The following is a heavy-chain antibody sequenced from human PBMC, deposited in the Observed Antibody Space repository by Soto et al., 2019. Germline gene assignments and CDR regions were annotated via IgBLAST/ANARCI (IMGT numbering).Heavy chain of an antibody. CDR2: IYYSGST. V-gene: IGHV4-31*03. CDR3: ARDADYGGSRGGMDV. CDR1: GGSVNNANYF. D-gene: IGHD4-17*01. J-gene: IGHJ6*02. Sequence: QVRLEESGPGLVKPSETLSLICSVSGGSVNNANYFWNWIRHHPANGLEWIGYIYYSGSTRYNPSFKTGATLSIDTSKNQFSLRLNSVTVADTAVYFCARDADYGGSRGGMDVWGRGTTVTVSS.